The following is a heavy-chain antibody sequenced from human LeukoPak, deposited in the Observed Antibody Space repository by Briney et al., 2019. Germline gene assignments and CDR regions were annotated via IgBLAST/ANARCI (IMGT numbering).Heavy chain of an antibody. V-gene: IGHV3-21*01. CDR3: ARDRWYYDSSAPYYFGY. Sequence: PGGSLRLSCAASGFTFSSYSMNWVRQAPGKGLEWVSSISSSSSYIYYADSVKGRFTISRDNAKNSLYLQMNSLRAEDTAVYYCARDRWYYDSSAPYYFGYWGPGTLVTVSS. D-gene: IGHD3-22*01. J-gene: IGHJ4*02. CDR2: ISSSSSYI. CDR1: GFTFSSYS.